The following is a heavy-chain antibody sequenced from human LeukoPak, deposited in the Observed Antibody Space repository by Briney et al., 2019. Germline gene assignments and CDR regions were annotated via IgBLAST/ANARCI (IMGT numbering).Heavy chain of an antibody. J-gene: IGHJ4*02. CDR2: IRYDGSNK. CDR3: AKAPRRYCTNGVCYRYYFDY. Sequence: GGSLRLSCAASGFTFSSYGMHWVRQAPGKGLEWVAFIRYDGSNKYYADSVKGRFTISRDNSKNTLYLQMNSLRAEDTAVYYCAKAPRRYCTNGVCYRYYFDYWGQGTLVTVSS. V-gene: IGHV3-30*02. D-gene: IGHD2-8*01. CDR1: GFTFSSYG.